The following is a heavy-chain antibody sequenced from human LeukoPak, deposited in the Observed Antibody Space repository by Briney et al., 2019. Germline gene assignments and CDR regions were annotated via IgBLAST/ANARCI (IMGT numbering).Heavy chain of an antibody. CDR3: ARHASGDNGNAFDI. Sequence: SETLSLTCAVSGGSISSGGYSWSWIRQPPGKGLEWIGYIYHSGSTYYNPSLKSRVTISVDRSKNQFSLKLSSVTAADTAVYYCARHASGDNGNAFDIWGQGTMVTVSS. J-gene: IGHJ3*02. CDR2: IYHSGST. D-gene: IGHD4-17*01. CDR1: GGSISSGGYS. V-gene: IGHV4-30-2*01.